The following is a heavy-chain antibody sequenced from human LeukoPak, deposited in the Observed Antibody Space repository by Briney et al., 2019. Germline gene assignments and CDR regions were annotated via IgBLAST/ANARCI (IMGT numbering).Heavy chain of an antibody. D-gene: IGHD2-2*01. CDR2: IDTSSAYR. Sequence: PGGSLRLSCAASGFTFSSYTMNWVRQAPGKGLEWVSSIDTSSAYRYYADSVKGRFTISRDNAQNSLYLQMNSLRAEDTAVYYCATRYCTSTNCYAFDDWGQGTPVTVSS. CDR3: ATRYCTSTNCYAFDD. CDR1: GFTFSSYT. J-gene: IGHJ4*02. V-gene: IGHV3-21*01.